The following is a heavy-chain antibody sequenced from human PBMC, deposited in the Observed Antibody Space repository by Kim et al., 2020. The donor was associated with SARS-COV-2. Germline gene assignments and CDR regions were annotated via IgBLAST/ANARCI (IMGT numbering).Heavy chain of an antibody. CDR1: GFTFSASA. Sequence: GGSLRLSCAASGFTFSASAMYWVRQAPGKGLEWVGRISSKANSYATAYAVSVKGRFIITRDDSKTTAYLQMNRLKTEDTAIYYCTGVHSYSNSWWDAFDIWGQGTMVTVSS. CDR2: ISSKANSYAT. D-gene: IGHD4-4*01. V-gene: IGHV3-73*01. CDR3: TGVHSYSNSWWDAFDI. J-gene: IGHJ3*02.